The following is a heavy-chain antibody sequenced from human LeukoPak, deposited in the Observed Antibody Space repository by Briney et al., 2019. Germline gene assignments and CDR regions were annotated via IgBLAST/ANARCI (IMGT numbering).Heavy chain of an antibody. CDR1: GFTFSSYA. V-gene: IGHV3-23*01. CDR2: ISGSGGST. J-gene: IGHJ6*02. Sequence: PGGSLRLSCAASGFTFSSYAMSWVRQAPGKGLEWVSAISGSGGSTYYADSVKGRFTISRDNSKNTLYLQMNSLRAEDTAVYYCARAVPPPDIVVVPAAMAYYYYYGMDVWGQGTTVTVSS. D-gene: IGHD2-2*01. CDR3: ARAVPPPDIVVVPAAMAYYYYYGMDV.